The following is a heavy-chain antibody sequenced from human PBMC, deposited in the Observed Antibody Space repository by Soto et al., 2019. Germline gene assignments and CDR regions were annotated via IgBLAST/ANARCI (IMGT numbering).Heavy chain of an antibody. V-gene: IGHV3-48*03. D-gene: IGHD3-10*01. CDR2: ISTSSASI. CDR3: ARAGSAGSYYPSIDN. Sequence: LRLSCAASGFTLSIYEMNWVRQAPGKGLEWLSYISTSSASIYYADSVEGRFTVSRDNAKNSLYLQMNSLRVEDTAVYYCARAGSAGSYYPSIDNWGQGTTVTVSS. J-gene: IGHJ4*01. CDR1: GFTLSIYE.